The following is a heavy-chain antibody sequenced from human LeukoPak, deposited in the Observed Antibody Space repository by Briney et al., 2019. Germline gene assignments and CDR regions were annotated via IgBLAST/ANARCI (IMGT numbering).Heavy chain of an antibody. CDR2: INPNSGGT. V-gene: IGHV1-2*02. CDR3: ARDQYYDSRPLEY. CDR1: GYTFSGYF. D-gene: IGHD3-22*01. Sequence: ASVKVSCKASGYTFSGYFMHWVRQDPGEGLEWRVWINPNSGGTNYAQRFQGRVTMTRDTSLSTAYMELSGLKSDDSAIYFCARDQYYDSRPLEYWGQGTLVTVSS. J-gene: IGHJ4*02.